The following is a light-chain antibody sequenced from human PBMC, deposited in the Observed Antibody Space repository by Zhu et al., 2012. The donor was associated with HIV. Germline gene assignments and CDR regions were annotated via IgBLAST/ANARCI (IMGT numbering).Light chain of an antibody. CDR3: QQYDSSPWT. CDR1: QSVSSSH. Sequence: IVLTQSPGTLSVSPGERATLSCRASQSVSSSHLAWYQQKPGQGPRLLIYGGSSRATDIPDRFSGSGSGTDFTLTISRLEPEDFALYHCQQYDSSPWT. V-gene: IGKV3-20*01. CDR2: GGS. J-gene: IGKJ1*01.